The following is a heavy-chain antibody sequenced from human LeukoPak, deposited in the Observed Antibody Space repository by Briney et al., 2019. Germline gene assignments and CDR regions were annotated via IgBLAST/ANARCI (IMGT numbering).Heavy chain of an antibody. CDR3: GRDPKLGIRGYTYGYIDH. D-gene: IGHD5-18*01. Sequence: ASVKVSCRTSGYTFTNNAINWVRQAPGQGLEWMGWINTNTGNPSYAQGFFTGRYVFSLDTSASTAYLQINGLKADDTAVYYCGRDPKLGIRGYTYGYIDHWGQGTLLTVAS. V-gene: IGHV7-4-1*02. CDR2: INTNTGNP. J-gene: IGHJ4*02. CDR1: GYTFTNNA.